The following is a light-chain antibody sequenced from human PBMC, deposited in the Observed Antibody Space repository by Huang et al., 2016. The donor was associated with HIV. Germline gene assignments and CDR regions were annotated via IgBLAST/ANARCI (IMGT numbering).Light chain of an antibody. CDR1: QSLLHSNGYNY. CDR2: LGS. V-gene: IGKV2-28*01. J-gene: IGKJ4*01. CDR3: MQALQTPLT. Sequence: DIVMTQSPLSLSVTPGEPASISCRSSQSLLHSNGYNYLDWYLQKPGQSPQLLIYLGSNRASGVPDRFSGSVSGTDFTLKIRRVEAEDVGVYYCMQALQTPLTFGGGTKVEIK.